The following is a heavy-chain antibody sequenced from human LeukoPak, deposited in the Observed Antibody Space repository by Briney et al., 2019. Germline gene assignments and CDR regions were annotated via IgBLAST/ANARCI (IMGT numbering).Heavy chain of an antibody. D-gene: IGHD1-14*01. Sequence: PGGSLRLSCAASGFPFRSFAMHWDRQAPGKGLEWVAMISYDGNQIYYRDSVKGRFTISRDNSKNRLSLQMNSLTPEDTAVYFCARGEGIGNLDYWGQGSLVTVSS. CDR2: ISYDGNQI. CDR1: GFPFRSFA. CDR3: ARGEGIGNLDY. V-gene: IGHV3-30*01. J-gene: IGHJ4*02.